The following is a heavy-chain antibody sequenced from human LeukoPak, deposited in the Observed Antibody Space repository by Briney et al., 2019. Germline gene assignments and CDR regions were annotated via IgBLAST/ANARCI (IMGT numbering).Heavy chain of an antibody. CDR2: ISGSGTTI. CDR3: ARDYDISSGAMDV. Sequence: GGSLRLSCAASGFTFSSSEMNWVRQAPGKGLEWVSYISGSGTTIYYADSVKGRFTISRDNAKNSLYLQMNSLRAEDTSVYYCARDYDISSGAMDVWGKGTTVTVSS. V-gene: IGHV3-48*03. D-gene: IGHD3-9*01. CDR1: GFTFSSSE. J-gene: IGHJ6*04.